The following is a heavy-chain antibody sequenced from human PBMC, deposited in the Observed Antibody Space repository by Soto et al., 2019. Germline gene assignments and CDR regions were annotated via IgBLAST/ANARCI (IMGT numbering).Heavy chain of an antibody. CDR3: ARLVRGSYDILTGYSYYYGLDV. Sequence: QLQLQESGPGLVKPSEPLSLTCTVSGGSISSSSYFWGWIRQPPGKWLEWIGSIYYSGSTYYNPSLKRRVTISVDTSKNQFSLKLSSVTAADTAVDYCARLVRGSYDILTGYSYYYGLDVWGQGTTVTVSS. CDR2: IYYSGST. J-gene: IGHJ6*02. D-gene: IGHD3-9*01. CDR1: GGSISSSSYF. V-gene: IGHV4-39*01.